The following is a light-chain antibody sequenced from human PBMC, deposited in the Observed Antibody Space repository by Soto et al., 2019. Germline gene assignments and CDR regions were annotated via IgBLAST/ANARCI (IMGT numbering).Light chain of an antibody. CDR1: QSVSSK. Sequence: ETVMTQSPATLSVSPGERATLSCWASQSVSSKLAWYQQKPGQAPRLLIYGASSRATGIPDRFSGSGSGTDFTLTISRLEPEDFAVYYCQQYGSSLITFGQGTRLEIK. CDR2: GAS. V-gene: IGKV3-20*01. CDR3: QQYGSSLIT. J-gene: IGKJ5*01.